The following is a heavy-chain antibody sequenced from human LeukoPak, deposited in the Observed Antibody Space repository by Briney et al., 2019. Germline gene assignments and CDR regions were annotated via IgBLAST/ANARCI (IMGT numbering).Heavy chain of an antibody. Sequence: SETLSLTCAVYGGSFSGYYWSWIRQPPGKGLEWIGEINHSGSTNFNPSLKSRVTISVDTSKNQFSLKLSSVTAADTAVYYCARGRGYYDSSGYYIWFDPWGQGTLVTVSS. V-gene: IGHV4-34*01. CDR3: ARGRGYYDSSGYYIWFDP. CDR2: INHSGST. J-gene: IGHJ5*02. CDR1: GGSFSGYY. D-gene: IGHD3-22*01.